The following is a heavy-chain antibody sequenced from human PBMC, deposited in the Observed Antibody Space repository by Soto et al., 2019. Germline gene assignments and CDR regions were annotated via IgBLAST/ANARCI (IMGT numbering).Heavy chain of an antibody. Sequence: SETLSLTCTVSGGSISSYYWSWIRQPPGKGLEWIGYIYYSGSTNYNPSLKSRVTISVDTSKNQFSLKLSSVTAADTAVYYCARGVPVYDILTDLFDEWGQGTPVTVSS. CDR2: IYYSGST. J-gene: IGHJ4*01. CDR1: GGSISSYY. V-gene: IGHV4-59*01. D-gene: IGHD3-9*01. CDR3: ARGVPVYDILTDLFDE.